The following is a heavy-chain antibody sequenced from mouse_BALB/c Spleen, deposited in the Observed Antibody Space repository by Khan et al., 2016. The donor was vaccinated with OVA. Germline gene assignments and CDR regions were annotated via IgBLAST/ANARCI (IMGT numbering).Heavy chain of an antibody. D-gene: IGHD2-3*01. Sequence: EVQLQESGPGLVKPSQSLSLTCTVTGYSITSDYAWNWIRQFPGNKLEWMGYISYSGSTNYNPSLKSRISITRDTSKNQFFLQLNSVTTEDTATYYCARDGSRYNYAMDYWGQGTSATVSS. V-gene: IGHV3-2*02. J-gene: IGHJ4*01. CDR1: GYSITSDYA. CDR2: ISYSGST. CDR3: ARDGSRYNYAMDY.